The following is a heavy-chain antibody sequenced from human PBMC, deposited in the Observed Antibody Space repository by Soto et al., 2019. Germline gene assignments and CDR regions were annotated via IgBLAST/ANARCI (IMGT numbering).Heavy chain of an antibody. D-gene: IGHD7-27*01. J-gene: IGHJ4*02. CDR1: GFTFRSYS. V-gene: IGHV3-21*01. CDR2: ISSSSSYI. CDR3: ARDSTGDSPFDY. Sequence: EVQLVESGGGLVKPGGSLRLSCAASGFTFRSYSMNWVRQAPGKGLEWVSSISSSSSYIYYADSVKGRFTISRDNAKNSLYLQMNSLRAEDTAVYYCARDSTGDSPFDYWGQGTLVTVSS.